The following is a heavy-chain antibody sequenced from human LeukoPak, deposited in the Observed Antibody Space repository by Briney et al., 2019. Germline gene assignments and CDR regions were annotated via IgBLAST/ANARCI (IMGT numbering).Heavy chain of an antibody. D-gene: IGHD3-10*01. Sequence: PGGSLRLSCAASGFTFSSYWMHRVRQAPGKGLVWVSRINSDGSSTSYADSVKGRFTISRDNAKNTLYLQMNSLRAEDTAVYYCARGITMVRGSGLDYWGQGTLVTVSS. V-gene: IGHV3-74*01. J-gene: IGHJ4*02. CDR2: INSDGSST. CDR1: GFTFSSYW. CDR3: ARGITMVRGSGLDY.